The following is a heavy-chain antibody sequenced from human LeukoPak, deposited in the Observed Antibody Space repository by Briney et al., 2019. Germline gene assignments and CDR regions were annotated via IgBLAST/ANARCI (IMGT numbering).Heavy chain of an antibody. D-gene: IGHD6-13*01. Sequence: GGSLRLSCAASGFTFSSYAMSWVRQAPGKGLERVSAISGSGDSTYYGDSVKGRFTISRDNSKNTLYLQMNSLRAEDTAVYYCAKTRPLDSSSWSHGDYWGQGTLVTVSS. CDR1: GFTFSSYA. CDR2: ISGSGDST. J-gene: IGHJ4*02. V-gene: IGHV3-23*01. CDR3: AKTRPLDSSSWSHGDY.